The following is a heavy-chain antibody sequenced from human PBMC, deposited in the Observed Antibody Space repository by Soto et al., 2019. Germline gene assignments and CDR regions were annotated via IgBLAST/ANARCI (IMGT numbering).Heavy chain of an antibody. CDR1: GFTFTDSW. Sequence: EVQLVESGGGLVQPGGSLRLSCVVSGFTFTDSWMYWVRQVQGEGLVWVSFINNDGSRTNYADSVKGRFTISRDNAKNTLFLQMNSLRAEDTAMYYCGKSRWSGSSLIDYWGQGTLVTVSS. CDR2: INNDGSRT. CDR3: GKSRWSGSSLIDY. V-gene: IGHV3-74*01. D-gene: IGHD3-3*01. J-gene: IGHJ4*02.